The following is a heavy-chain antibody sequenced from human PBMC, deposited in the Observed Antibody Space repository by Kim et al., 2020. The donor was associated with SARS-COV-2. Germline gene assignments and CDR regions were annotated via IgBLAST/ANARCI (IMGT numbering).Heavy chain of an antibody. CDR2: IIPIFGTA. CDR1: GGTFSSYA. D-gene: IGHD6-13*01. Sequence: SVKVSCKASGGTFSSYAISWVRQAPGQGLEWMGGIIPIFGTANYAQKFQGRVTITADESTSTAYMELSSLRSEDTAVYYCAGGWQQLVQDYYYGMDVWGQGTTVTVSS. J-gene: IGHJ6*02. V-gene: IGHV1-69*13. CDR3: AGGWQQLVQDYYYGMDV.